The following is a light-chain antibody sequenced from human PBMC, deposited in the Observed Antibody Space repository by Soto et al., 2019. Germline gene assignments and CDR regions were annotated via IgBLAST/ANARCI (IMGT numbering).Light chain of an antibody. J-gene: IGKJ4*01. V-gene: IGKV3-15*01. CDR1: QSIGGN. CDR3: QQYNIWPLT. CDR2: GAS. Sequence: EIVMTQSPATLSVSPGERATLSCRASQSIGGNLAWYQQKPGQAPRLLIYGASTRATGIPARFSGSGSGTEFTRTISSLQSEDVAVYFCQQYNIWPLTFGGGTKVEIK.